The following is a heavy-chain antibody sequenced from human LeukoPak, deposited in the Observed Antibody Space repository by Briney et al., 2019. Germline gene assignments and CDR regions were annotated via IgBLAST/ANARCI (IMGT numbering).Heavy chain of an antibody. CDR1: GFTFSSYW. CDR3: AKAPVTTCSGAYCYPFDY. D-gene: IGHD2-15*01. J-gene: IGHJ4*02. V-gene: IGHV3-74*01. CDR2: INSDGSST. Sequence: GGSLRLSCAASGFTFSSYWMHWVRQAPGKGLVWVSRINSDGSSTSYADSVKGRFTISRDNSKHTLYLQVNSLRAEDTALYYCAKAPVTTCSGAYCYPFDYWSQGTLVTVSS.